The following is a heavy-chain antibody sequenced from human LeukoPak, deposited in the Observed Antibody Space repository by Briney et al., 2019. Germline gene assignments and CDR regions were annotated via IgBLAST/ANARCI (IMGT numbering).Heavy chain of an antibody. Sequence: GGSLRLSCAASGFTVSSNYMSWVRQAPGKGLEWVSVNYSGGSTYYADSVKGRFTISRDNSKNTLYLQMNSLRAEDTAVYYCARIAARPYYYYGMDVWGQGTTVTVSS. J-gene: IGHJ6*02. CDR1: GFTVSSNY. CDR3: ARIAARPYYYYGMDV. CDR2: NYSGGST. V-gene: IGHV3-53*01. D-gene: IGHD6-6*01.